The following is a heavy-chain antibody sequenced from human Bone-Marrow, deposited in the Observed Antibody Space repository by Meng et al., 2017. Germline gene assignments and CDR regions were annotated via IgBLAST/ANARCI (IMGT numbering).Heavy chain of an antibody. V-gene: IGHV3-33*01. CDR1: GFTFSSYG. Sequence: GESLKISCAASGFTFSSYGMHWVRQAPGKGLEWVAVIWYDGSNKYYADSVKGRFTISRDNSKNTLYLQMNSLRAEDTAVYYCSIELFHYYDSSGYYGFDYWGQGTLVTVSS. CDR2: IWYDGSNK. D-gene: IGHD3-22*01. CDR3: SIELFHYYDSSGYYGFDY. J-gene: IGHJ4*02.